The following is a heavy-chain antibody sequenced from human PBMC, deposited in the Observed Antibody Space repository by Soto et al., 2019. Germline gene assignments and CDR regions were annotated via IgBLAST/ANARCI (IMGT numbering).Heavy chain of an antibody. J-gene: IGHJ5*02. CDR2: ISYDGTYK. V-gene: IGHV3-30-3*01. Sequence: QEQVVESGGGVVQRGRSLRLSCAASGFTVTGYSMHWVRQAPGKGLEWVALISYDGTYKDYADSVKGRFSISRDYSNNALYLQMNSLTTEDTAVYYCVRCWGTGDGSNLGYNWFDPWGQGTLVIVSS. D-gene: IGHD1-1*01. CDR1: GFTVTGYS. CDR3: VRCWGTGDGSNLGYNWFDP.